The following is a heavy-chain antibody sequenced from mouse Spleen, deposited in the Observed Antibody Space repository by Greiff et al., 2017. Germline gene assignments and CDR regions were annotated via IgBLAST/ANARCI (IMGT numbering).Heavy chain of an antibody. CDR1: GYSITSGYY. Sequence: ESGPGLVKPSQSLSLTCSVTGYSITSGYYWXWIRQFPGNKLEWMGYISYDGSNNYNPSLKNRISITRDTSKNQFFLKLNSVTTEDTATYYCAREAWLLPFAYWGQGTLVTVSA. CDR2: ISYDGSN. J-gene: IGHJ3*01. V-gene: IGHV3-6*01. D-gene: IGHD2-3*01. CDR3: AREAWLLPFAY.